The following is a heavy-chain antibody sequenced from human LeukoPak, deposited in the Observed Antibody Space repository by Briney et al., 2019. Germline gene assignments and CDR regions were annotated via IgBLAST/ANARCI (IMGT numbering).Heavy chain of an antibody. D-gene: IGHD4-17*01. J-gene: IGHJ5*01. V-gene: IGHV3-30*18. CDR3: AKDLRYGDFNWFDP. Sequence: GGSLRLSCAASGFTFSSYGMHWVGQAPGKGLEWVAVISYDGSNKYYADSVKGRFTISRDNSKNTLYLQMNSLRAEDTAVYYCAKDLRYGDFNWFDPWGQGTLVTVSS. CDR2: ISYDGSNK. CDR1: GFTFSSYG.